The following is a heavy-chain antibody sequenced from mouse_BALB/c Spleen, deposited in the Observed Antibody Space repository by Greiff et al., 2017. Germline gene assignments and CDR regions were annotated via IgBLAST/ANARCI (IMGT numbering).Heavy chain of an antibody. D-gene: IGHD4-1*01. CDR1: GFTFSDYY. CDR3: ESGNEWDPLAY. V-gene: IGHV5-4*02. CDR2: ISDGGSST. Sequence: EVKLMESGGGLVKPGGSLKLSCAASGFTFSDYYMYWVRQTPEKRLEWVATISDGGSSTYYPDSVKGRFTIYRDNAKNNLYLQLCSLKAEDTAMCASESGNEWDPLAYWGQGTLVTVSA. J-gene: IGHJ3*01.